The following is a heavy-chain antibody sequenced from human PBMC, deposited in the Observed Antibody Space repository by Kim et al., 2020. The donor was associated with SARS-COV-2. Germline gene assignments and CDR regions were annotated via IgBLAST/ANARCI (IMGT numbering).Heavy chain of an antibody. CDR3: ASPRGTTLTQHYFHH. CDR2: IYYSGHT. J-gene: IGHJ4*01. CDR1: GASVSSSRSS. D-gene: IGHD3-16*01. V-gene: IGHV4-39*01. Sequence: SETLSLTCTVSGASVSSSRSSWGWIRQPPGKGPEWIATIYYSGHTYFNPSLKGRVSMSVDSSKNQFSLKMTSVTAADTALYYCASPRGTTLTQHYFHHWG.